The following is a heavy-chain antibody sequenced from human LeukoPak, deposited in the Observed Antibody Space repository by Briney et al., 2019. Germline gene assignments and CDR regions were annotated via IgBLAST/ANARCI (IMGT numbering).Heavy chain of an antibody. D-gene: IGHD2-2*01. CDR2: ISSSSSSI. CDR1: GFTFSSYS. J-gene: IGHJ4*02. V-gene: IGHV3-21*01. CDR3: VRQYCSSTSCSVSDY. Sequence: GGSLRLSCADSGFTFSSYSMNWVRQAPGKGLEWGSSISSSSSSIYYADSVKGRFTISRDNAKDSLHLQMNSLRAEDTAVYHCVRQYCSSTSCSVSDYWGQGTPVTVSS.